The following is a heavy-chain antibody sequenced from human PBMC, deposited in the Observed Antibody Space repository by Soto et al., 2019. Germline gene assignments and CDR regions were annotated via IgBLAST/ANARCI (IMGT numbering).Heavy chain of an antibody. D-gene: IGHD4-17*01. CDR3: AHSLGTTVDPWEIGWFDP. CDR1: GFSLSTSGVG. J-gene: IGHJ5*02. CDR2: IYWDDDK. V-gene: IGHV2-5*02. Sequence: QITLKESGPTRVKPTQTLTLTCTFSGFSLSTSGVGVGWIRQPPGKALEWLALIYWDDDKRYSPSLKSRLTITKDTSKNQVVLTMTNMDPVDTATYYCAHSLGTTVDPWEIGWFDPWGQGTLVTVSS.